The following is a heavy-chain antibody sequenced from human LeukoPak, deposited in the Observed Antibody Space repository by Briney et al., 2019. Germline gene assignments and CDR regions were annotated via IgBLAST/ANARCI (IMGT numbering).Heavy chain of an antibody. D-gene: IGHD3-22*01. CDR2: INHSGST. J-gene: IGHJ6*02. CDR1: GGSFSGYY. CDR3: ARDQYDSNRFYGMDV. Sequence: PSETLSLTCAVYGGSFSGYYWSWIRQPPGKGLEWIGEINHSGSTNYNPSLKSRVTISVDTSKNQFSLKLSSVTAADTAVYYCARDQYDSNRFYGMDVWGQGTTVTVSS. V-gene: IGHV4-34*01.